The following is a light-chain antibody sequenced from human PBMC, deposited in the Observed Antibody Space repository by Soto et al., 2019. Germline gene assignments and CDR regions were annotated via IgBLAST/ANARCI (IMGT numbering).Light chain of an antibody. V-gene: IGLV2-14*01. CDR1: SSDVGSYNY. J-gene: IGLJ2*01. CDR2: EVR. Sequence: QSALTQPASVSGSPGQSITISCTGTSSDVGSYNYVSWYQQHPGKAPKLMIYEVRNRPSGVSDRFSGSKSGKTASLTIFGLQAEDEPDYYCSSYTTSTTQVFGGGTQLTVL. CDR3: SSYTTSTTQV.